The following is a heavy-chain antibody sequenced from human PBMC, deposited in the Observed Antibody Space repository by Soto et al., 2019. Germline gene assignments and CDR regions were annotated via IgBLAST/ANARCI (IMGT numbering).Heavy chain of an antibody. V-gene: IGHV3-66*01. Sequence: GGSLRLSCAASGFTVSNNYMSWVRQAPGKGLEWVSVIYSGGSTYYADSVKGRFTISRDNSKNTLYLQMNSLRAEDTAVYYCAREGIAARHFDYWGQGTLVTVSS. J-gene: IGHJ4*02. CDR3: AREGIAARHFDY. D-gene: IGHD6-6*01. CDR1: GFTVSNNY. CDR2: IYSGGST.